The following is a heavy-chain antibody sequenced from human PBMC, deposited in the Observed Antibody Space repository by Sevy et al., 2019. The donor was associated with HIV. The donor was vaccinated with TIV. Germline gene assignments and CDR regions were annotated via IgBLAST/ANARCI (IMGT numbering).Heavy chain of an antibody. CDR3: ARDRAYSALDY. CDR2: INEDGSRL. CDR1: GFTFSDSW. V-gene: IGHV3-7*01. D-gene: IGHD5-18*01. Sequence: RGSLRLSCVASGFTFSDSWMTWVRQAPGKGLERIAFINEDGSRLGYVDSVRGRFTFSRENTKNSLYLQMNSLRAEDTAVHFCARDRAYSALDYWGQGTLVTVSS. J-gene: IGHJ4*02.